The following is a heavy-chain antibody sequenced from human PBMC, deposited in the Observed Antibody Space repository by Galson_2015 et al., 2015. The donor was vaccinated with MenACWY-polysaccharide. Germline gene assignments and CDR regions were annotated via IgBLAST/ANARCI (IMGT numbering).Heavy chain of an antibody. CDR3: ARGFGTYYSGWYFDY. Sequence: ETLSLTCTVSSDSMNTYYWSWIRQPPGKGLEWIGYVYYNGDTNYNPSLKSRFTISVDTSKNQFSLELGSVTTADTAVYYCARGFGTYYSGWYFDYWGQGTLVTVSS. D-gene: IGHD6-19*01. J-gene: IGHJ4*02. CDR2: VYYNGDT. CDR1: SDSMNTYY. V-gene: IGHV4-59*01.